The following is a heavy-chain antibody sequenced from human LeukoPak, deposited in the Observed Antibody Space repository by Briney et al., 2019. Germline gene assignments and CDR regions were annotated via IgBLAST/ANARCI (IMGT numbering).Heavy chain of an antibody. CDR3: ARRMVSRLLLFTFDY. Sequence: GGSLRLSCVASGFTFSTYTMNWIRQAPGKGLEWVSAISNNGGYTYYADSVKGRFTISRDNAKNSLYLQMNSLRAEDTAVYYCARRMVSRLLLFTFDYWGQGTLVTVSS. CDR2: ISNNGGYT. V-gene: IGHV3-21*01. J-gene: IGHJ4*02. CDR1: GFTFSTYT. D-gene: IGHD3-22*01.